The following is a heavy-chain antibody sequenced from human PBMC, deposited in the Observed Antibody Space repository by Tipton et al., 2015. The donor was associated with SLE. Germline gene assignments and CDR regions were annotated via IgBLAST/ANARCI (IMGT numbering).Heavy chain of an antibody. CDR3: ARVRPPLSIFGVVKGTDYYYMDV. CDR1: GGSLSGYY. J-gene: IGHJ6*03. D-gene: IGHD3-3*01. Sequence: TLSLTCAVYGGSLSGYYWSWIRQPPGKGLEWIGEINHSGSTNYNPSLKSRVTISVDTSKNQFSLKLSSVTAADTAVYYCARVRPPLSIFGVVKGTDYYYMDVWGKGTTVTASS. CDR2: INHSGST. V-gene: IGHV4-34*01.